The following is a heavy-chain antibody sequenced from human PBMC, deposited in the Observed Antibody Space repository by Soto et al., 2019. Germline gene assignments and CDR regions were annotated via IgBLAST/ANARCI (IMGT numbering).Heavy chain of an antibody. CDR1: GGSISSGGYY. V-gene: IGHV4-31*03. CDR3: ARGYGGNSEAGYYYYGMDV. CDR2: IYYSGST. D-gene: IGHD4-17*01. J-gene: IGHJ6*02. Sequence: QVQLQESGPGLVKPSQTLSLTCTVSGGSISSGGYYWSWIRQHPGKGLEWIGYIYYSGSTYYNPSLKRRVTISVDTSKNQFSLKLSSVTAADTAVYYCARGYGGNSEAGYYYYGMDVWGQGTTVTVSS.